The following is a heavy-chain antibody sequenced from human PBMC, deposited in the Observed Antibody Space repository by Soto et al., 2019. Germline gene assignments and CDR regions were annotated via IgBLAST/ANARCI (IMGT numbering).Heavy chain of an antibody. CDR1: GGSISSGGYY. Sequence: QVQLQESGPGLVKASQTLSLTCTVSGGSISSGGYYWSWIRQHPGKGLEWIGYIYNSGSTYYNPSPXSXXTLSADTSKNQFSLKLSSVTAADTAVYYCASDPAPWGQGTLVTVSS. J-gene: IGHJ5*02. CDR2: IYNSGST. CDR3: ASDPAP. V-gene: IGHV4-31*03.